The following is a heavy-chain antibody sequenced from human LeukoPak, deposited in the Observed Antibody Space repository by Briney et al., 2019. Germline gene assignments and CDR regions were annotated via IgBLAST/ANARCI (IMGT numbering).Heavy chain of an antibody. CDR1: GGSISSSSYY. J-gene: IGHJ4*02. D-gene: IGHD2-8*01. V-gene: IGHV4-39*01. Sequence: SETLSLTCTVSGGSISSSSYYWGWIRQPPGKGLEWIGSIYHSGSTYYNPSLKSRVTISVDTSKKQFSLKLSSVTAADMAVYYCTRHQWWLAPRKFDYWGQGTLVTVSS. CDR3: TRHQWWLAPRKFDY. CDR2: IYHSGST.